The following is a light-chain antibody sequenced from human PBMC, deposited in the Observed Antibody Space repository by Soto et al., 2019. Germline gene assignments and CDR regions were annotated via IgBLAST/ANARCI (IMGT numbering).Light chain of an antibody. Sequence: QSALTQPRSVSGSPGQSVTISCTGTSSDVGGYNYVSWYQLHPDRAPKLMIYDVNKRPSGVPDRFSGSKSGNTASLTISGLQAEDEADYCCCSYRDSYTWVFGGGTKLTVL. CDR3: CSYRDSYTWV. J-gene: IGLJ3*02. CDR2: DVN. CDR1: SSDVGGYNY. V-gene: IGLV2-11*01.